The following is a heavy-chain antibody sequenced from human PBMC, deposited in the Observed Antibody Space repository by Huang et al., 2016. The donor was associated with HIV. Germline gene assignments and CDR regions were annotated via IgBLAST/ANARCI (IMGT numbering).Heavy chain of an antibody. CDR2: ISVYNGKT. V-gene: IGHV1-18*01. Sequence: QVQLVQSGAEVKKPGASVKVSCKASGYTFSSFGISWVRQAPGQGREWVGWISVYNGKTKLAQKFQGRLTMTTDTSTSTAYMELRSLRSDDTAVYYCARGGGIQLWLLGYYYMDVWGNGTTVTVSS. CDR3: ARGGGIQLWLLGYYYMDV. D-gene: IGHD5-18*01. CDR1: GYTFSSFG. J-gene: IGHJ6*03.